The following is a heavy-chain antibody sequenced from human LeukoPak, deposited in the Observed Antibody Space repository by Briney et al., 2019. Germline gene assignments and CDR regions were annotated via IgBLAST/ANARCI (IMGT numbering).Heavy chain of an antibody. CDR2: IIPIFGTA. V-gene: IGHV1-69*13. J-gene: IGHJ4*02. CDR1: GGTFSSYA. Sequence: SVKVSCKASGGTFSSYAISWVRQAPGQGLEWMGGIIPIFGTANYAQKFQGRVTITADESMSTAYMELSRLRSDDTAVYYCARDRGVTGILDYWGQGTLVTVSS. D-gene: IGHD1-20*01. CDR3: ARDRGVTGILDY.